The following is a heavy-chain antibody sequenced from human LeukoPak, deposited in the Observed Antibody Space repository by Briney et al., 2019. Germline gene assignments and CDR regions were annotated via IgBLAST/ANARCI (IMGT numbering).Heavy chain of an antibody. V-gene: IGHV4-39*07. D-gene: IGHD3-10*01. J-gene: IGHJ5*02. CDR2: IYYSGST. CDR3: ARDPGYYGSGTRGGFDP. Sequence: PSETLSLTCTVSGGSISSSSYYWGWIRQPPGKGLEWIGSIYYSGSTYYNPSLKSRVTISVDTSKNQFSLKLSSVIAADTAVYCARDPGYYGSGTRGGFDPWGQGTLVTVSS. CDR1: GGSISSSSYY.